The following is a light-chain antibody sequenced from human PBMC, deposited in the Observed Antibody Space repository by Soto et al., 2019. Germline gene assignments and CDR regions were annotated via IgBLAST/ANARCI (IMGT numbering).Light chain of an antibody. J-gene: IGKJ2*01. Sequence: IVMTXXXATLSVSPGERATLSCRASQSVSSNLAWYQQKPGQAPRLLIYGASTRATGIPARFSGSGSGTEFTLTISSLQSEDFAVYYCQQYNNWPHTFGQGTKLEIK. CDR2: GAS. CDR3: QQYNNWPHT. CDR1: QSVSSN. V-gene: IGKV3D-15*01.